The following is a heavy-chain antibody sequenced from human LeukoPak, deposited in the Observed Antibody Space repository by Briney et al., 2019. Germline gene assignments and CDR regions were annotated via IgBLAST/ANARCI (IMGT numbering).Heavy chain of an antibody. CDR1: GFIFSSYV. CDR3: ARRYCSSSICLLDY. V-gene: IGHV3-48*03. CDR2: ITTSGSTI. Sequence: PGGSLRLSCAASGFIFSSYVMNWVRQAPGKGLEWVSHITTSGSTIYYADSVKGRFTISRDNAKNSVYLQMNSLRAEDTAVYYCARRYCSSSICLLDYWGQGTLVTVSS. D-gene: IGHD2-2*01. J-gene: IGHJ4*02.